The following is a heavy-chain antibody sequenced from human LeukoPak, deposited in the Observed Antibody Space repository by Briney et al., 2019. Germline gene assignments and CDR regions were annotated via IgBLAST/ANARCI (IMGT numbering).Heavy chain of an antibody. CDR1: GYTFTSYG. J-gene: IGHJ6*02. Sequence: ASVKVSCKASGYTFTSYGISRVRQAPGQGLEWMGWISAYNGNTNYAQKLQGRVTMTTDTSTSTAYMELRSLRSDDTAVYYCARDIPTVTRAGKRTYGMDVWGQGTTVTVSS. CDR2: ISAYNGNT. V-gene: IGHV1-18*01. CDR3: ARDIPTVTRAGKRTYGMDV. D-gene: IGHD4-17*01.